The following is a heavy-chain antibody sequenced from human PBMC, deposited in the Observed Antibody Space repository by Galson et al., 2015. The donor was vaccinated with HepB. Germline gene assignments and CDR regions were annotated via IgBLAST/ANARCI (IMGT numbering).Heavy chain of an antibody. V-gene: IGHV3-15*01. D-gene: IGHD4-17*01. CDR3: TALLLSKGCGDYHEFGYDY. CDR2: IKSKTDGGTT. J-gene: IGHJ4*02. CDR1: GFTFSNDW. Sequence: SLRLSCAASGFTFSNDWMRWVRQAPGKGLEWVGLIKSKTDGGTTDYAAPVKGRFTISRDDSKNTLYLQMNRLKTEDTAVYYCTALLLSKGCGDYHEFGYDYWGQGTLVTVSS.